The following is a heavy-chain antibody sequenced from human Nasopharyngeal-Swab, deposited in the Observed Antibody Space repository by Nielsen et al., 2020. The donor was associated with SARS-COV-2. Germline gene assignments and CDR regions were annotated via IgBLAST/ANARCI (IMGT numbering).Heavy chain of an antibody. CDR1: GGSISSYY. CDR2: IYYSGST. V-gene: IGHV4-59*01. D-gene: IGHD6-13*01. J-gene: IGHJ5*02. CDR3: ARGPIKTPASSWFDP. Sequence: SETLSLTCPVSGGSISSYYWSWIRQPPGKGLEWIGYIYYSGSTNYNPSLKSRVTISVDTSKNQFSLKLSSVTAADTAVHYCARGPIKTPASSWFDPWGQGTLVTVSS.